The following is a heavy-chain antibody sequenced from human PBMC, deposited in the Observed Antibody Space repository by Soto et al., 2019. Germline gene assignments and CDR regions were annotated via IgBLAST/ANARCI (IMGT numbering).Heavy chain of an antibody. D-gene: IGHD4-17*01. J-gene: IGHJ6*02. CDR1: GYTFTRYD. V-gene: IGHV1-8*01. CDR3: ACLDSGGPSAPYYGMDV. CDR2: LTPTICTT. Sequence: ASEEVSCKASGYTFTRYDINWVRQATGQGLRWMPWLTPTICTTGYAQKFQGRVSMTRNTSIRTAYMELRSLRSEDTALYYSACLDSGGPSAPYYGMDVWGQGTTVTVSS.